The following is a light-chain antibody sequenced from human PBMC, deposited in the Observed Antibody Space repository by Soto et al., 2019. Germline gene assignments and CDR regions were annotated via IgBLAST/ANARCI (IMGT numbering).Light chain of an antibody. CDR1: SSDIGGFDY. CDR3: SSYKGSSTYV. Sequence: QSVLTQPASVSGSPGQSVTISCTGTSSDIGGFDYVSWYQQHPGKAPKLMIYEVTNRPSGISHRFSGSKPGNTASLTISGLQAEDEADYYCSSYKGSSTYVFGTGTKVTVL. CDR2: EVT. J-gene: IGLJ1*01. V-gene: IGLV2-14*03.